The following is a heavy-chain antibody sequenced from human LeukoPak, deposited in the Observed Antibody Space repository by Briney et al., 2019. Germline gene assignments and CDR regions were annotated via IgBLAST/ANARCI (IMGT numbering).Heavy chain of an antibody. CDR1: GGSISSSYYY. J-gene: IGHJ2*01. CDR2: IYFSGST. V-gene: IGHV4-39*07. D-gene: IGHD6-13*01. CDR3: ARVSSSWYQDWYFDL. Sequence: SETLSLTCTVSGGSISSSYYYWGWIRQPPGKGLEWIGSIYFSGSTYYNPSLKSRVTISVDTSKNQFSLKVTSVTAADTAVYYCARVSSSWYQDWYFDLWGRGTLVTVSS.